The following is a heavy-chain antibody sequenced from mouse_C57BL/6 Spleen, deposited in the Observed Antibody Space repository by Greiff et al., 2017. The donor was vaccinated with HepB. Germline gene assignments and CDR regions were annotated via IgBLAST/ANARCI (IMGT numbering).Heavy chain of an antibody. V-gene: IGHV5-16*01. J-gene: IGHJ1*03. CDR2: INYDGSST. D-gene: IGHD2-1*01. Sequence: EVQLVESEGGLVQPGRSMKLSCTASGFTFSDYYMAWVRQVPEKGLEWVANINYDGSSTYYLDSLKSRFIISRDNAKNILYLQMSSLKSEDTATYYCARDGNYGWYFDVWGTGTTVTVSS. CDR1: GFTFSDYY. CDR3: ARDGNYGWYFDV.